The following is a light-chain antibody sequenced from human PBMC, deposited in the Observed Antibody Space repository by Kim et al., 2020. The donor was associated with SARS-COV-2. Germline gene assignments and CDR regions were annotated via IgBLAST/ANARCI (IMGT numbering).Light chain of an antibody. Sequence: EIVLTQSPGTLSLSPGERATLSCRASQSVRSSYLAWYQQKPGQAPRLLIHGASSRATGIPDRFSGSGSGTDFTLTISRLEPEDFAVYYCQQYGSSPLTFGGGTKVEIE. CDR2: GAS. CDR1: QSVRSSY. J-gene: IGKJ4*01. V-gene: IGKV3-20*01. CDR3: QQYGSSPLT.